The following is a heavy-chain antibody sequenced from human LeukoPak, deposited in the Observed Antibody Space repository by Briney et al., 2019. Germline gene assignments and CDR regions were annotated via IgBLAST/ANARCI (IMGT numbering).Heavy chain of an antibody. Sequence: GSLRLSCAASGFTFSSYAMSWVRQAPGKGLEWVSAISGSGGSTYYADSVKGRFTISRDNSKNTLYLQMNSLRAEDTAVYYCAKFFLDYYDSSGYYRYFDYWGQGTLVTVSS. CDR2: ISGSGGST. D-gene: IGHD3-22*01. CDR1: GFTFSSYA. V-gene: IGHV3-23*01. CDR3: AKFFLDYYDSSGYYRYFDY. J-gene: IGHJ4*02.